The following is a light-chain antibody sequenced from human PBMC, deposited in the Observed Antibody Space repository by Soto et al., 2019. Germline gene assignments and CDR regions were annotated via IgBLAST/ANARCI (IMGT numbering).Light chain of an antibody. V-gene: IGLV2-14*01. CDR1: SSDVGGYNY. Sequence: QSALTQPASESGSPGQSITISCTGTSSDVGGYNYVSWYQQHPGKAPKLMIYDVSNRPSGVSNRFSGSKSGNTASLTISGLQAEDEADYYCSSYTSSSTSYVVFGGGTKLTVL. CDR3: SSYTSSSTSYVV. J-gene: IGLJ2*01. CDR2: DVS.